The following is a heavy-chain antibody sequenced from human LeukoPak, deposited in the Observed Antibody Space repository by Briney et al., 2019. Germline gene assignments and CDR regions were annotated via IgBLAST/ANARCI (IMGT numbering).Heavy chain of an antibody. CDR1: GGSISSSRYH. CDR2: IYYSGTT. V-gene: IGHV4-39*01. CDR3: ATTYSYTSGGHDY. J-gene: IGHJ4*02. D-gene: IGHD5-18*01. Sequence: PSETLSLTCTVSGGSISSSRYHWGWIRQPPGKGLEWIGSIYYSGTTFYNPSLKSRVTISVDTSKNQFSLKVSSVTAADTAVYYCATTYSYTSGGHDYWGQGTLVTVSS.